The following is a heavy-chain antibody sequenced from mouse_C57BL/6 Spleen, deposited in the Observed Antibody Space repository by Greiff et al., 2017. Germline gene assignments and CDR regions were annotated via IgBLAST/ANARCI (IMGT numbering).Heavy chain of an antibody. CDR3: AREGVVALYYYAMDY. CDR2: IYPGDGDT. Sequence: VQLQESGPELVKPGASVKISCKASGYAFSSSWMNWVKQRPGKGLEWIGRIYPGDGDTNYNGKFKGKATLTADKSSSTAYMQLSSLTSEDSAVYFCAREGVVALYYYAMDYWGQGTSVTVSS. J-gene: IGHJ4*01. V-gene: IGHV1-82*01. D-gene: IGHD1-1*01. CDR1: GYAFSSSW.